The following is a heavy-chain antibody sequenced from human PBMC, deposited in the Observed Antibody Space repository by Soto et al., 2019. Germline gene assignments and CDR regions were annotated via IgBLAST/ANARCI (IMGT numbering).Heavy chain of an antibody. CDR1: GYTFTSYG. V-gene: IGHV1-18*04. CDR2: ISAYNGNT. D-gene: IGHD3-22*01. CDR3: ARTTYYYDSSGYYYREEFDY. Sequence: GASVKVSCKASGYTFTSYGISWARQAPGQGLEWMGWISAYNGNTNYAQKLQGRVTMTTDTSTSTAYMELRSLRSDDTAVYYCARTTYYYDSSGYYYREEFDYWGQGTLVTVSS. J-gene: IGHJ4*02.